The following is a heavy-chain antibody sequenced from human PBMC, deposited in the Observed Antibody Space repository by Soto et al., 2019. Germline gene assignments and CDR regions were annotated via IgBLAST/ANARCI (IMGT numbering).Heavy chain of an antibody. J-gene: IGHJ3*02. V-gene: IGHV3-23*01. CDR3: ARDPNGDYIGAFHI. D-gene: IGHD4-17*01. Sequence: PGGSLRLSCTTSTFTFSAYAMTWGRQAPGKGLQWVSSLWGSAHSTNYADSVKGRFTISRDNSKNTLYLQVNSLRTEDTATYYCARDPNGDYIGAFHIWGQGIMVTVSS. CDR2: LWGSAHST. CDR1: TFTFSAYA.